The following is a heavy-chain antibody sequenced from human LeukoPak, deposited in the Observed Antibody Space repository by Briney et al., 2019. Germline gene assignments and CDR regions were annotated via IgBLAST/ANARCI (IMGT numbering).Heavy chain of an antibody. V-gene: IGHV3-7*01. D-gene: IGHD3-3*01. CDR2: IKQDGSEK. J-gene: IGHJ6*02. CDR1: GFTFSSYS. CDR3: ARDEYYDFWSGYYYYYGMDV. Sequence: GGSLRLSCAASGFTFSSYSMNWVRQAPGKGLEWVANIKQDGSEKYYVDSVKGRFTISRDNAKNSLYLQMNSLRAEDTAVYYCARDEYYDFWSGYYYYYGMDVWGQGTTVTVSS.